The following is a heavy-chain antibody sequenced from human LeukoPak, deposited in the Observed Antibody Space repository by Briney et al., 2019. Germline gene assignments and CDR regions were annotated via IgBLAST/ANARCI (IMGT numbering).Heavy chain of an antibody. D-gene: IGHD3-10*01. J-gene: IGHJ6*02. V-gene: IGHV3-30*03. CDR3: ATLRLMVRGVKYSSHGMDV. Sequence: PGRSLRLSCAASRFTFSSYGMHWVRQVPGKGLEWVAVISFDGSSEYYVDSVKGRFTISRDNSKNTLYLQMNSLRTEDTAVYYCATLRLMVRGVKYSSHGMDVWGQGTTVTVSS. CDR1: RFTFSSYG. CDR2: ISFDGSSE.